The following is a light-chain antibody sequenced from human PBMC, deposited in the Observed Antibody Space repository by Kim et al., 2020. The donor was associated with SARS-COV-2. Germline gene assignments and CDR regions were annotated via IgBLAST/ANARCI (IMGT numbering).Light chain of an antibody. V-gene: IGLV2-14*03. CDR2: DVN. CDR3: SSFTTRSTLV. CDR1: DSNIGSYNY. J-gene: IGLJ3*02. Sequence: GQPRCSSCTGNDSNIGSYNYVSAHQQHPGNAHKLMIYDVNKRPSGISRRFSGSKSGSTASLTISGLQAEDEADYYCSSFTTRSTLVFGGGTQLTVL.